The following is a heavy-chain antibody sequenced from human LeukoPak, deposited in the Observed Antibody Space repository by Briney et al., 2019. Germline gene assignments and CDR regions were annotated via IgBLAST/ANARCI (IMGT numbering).Heavy chain of an antibody. Sequence: SETLSLTCTVSGGSVSSGSYYWSWIRQPPGKGLEWTGYIYYSGSTNYNPSLKSRVTISVDTFKNQFSLKLSSVTAADTAVYYCARGRASDYVWGSYRFVWFDPWGQGTLVTVSS. CDR1: GGSVSSGSYY. D-gene: IGHD3-16*02. CDR3: ARGRASDYVWGSYRFVWFDP. V-gene: IGHV4-61*01. CDR2: IYYSGST. J-gene: IGHJ5*02.